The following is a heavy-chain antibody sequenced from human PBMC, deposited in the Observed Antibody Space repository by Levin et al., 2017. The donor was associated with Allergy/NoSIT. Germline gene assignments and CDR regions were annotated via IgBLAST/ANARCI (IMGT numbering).Heavy chain of an antibody. CDR1: VDSVSSTSAA. V-gene: IGHV6-1*01. Sequence: SQTLSLTCAISVDSVSSTSAAWYWIRQSPSRGLEWLGRTYYRSKWYYEYALFVKSRITINPDTSKNQFSLQLNSVTPEDTAVYYCAREIAAGWDYWGQGTLVAVSA. J-gene: IGHJ4*02. D-gene: IGHD6-25*01. CDR2: TYYRSKWYY. CDR3: AREIAAGWDY.